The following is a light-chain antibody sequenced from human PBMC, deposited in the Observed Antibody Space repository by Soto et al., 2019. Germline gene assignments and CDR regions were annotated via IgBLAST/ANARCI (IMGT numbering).Light chain of an antibody. CDR2: WAS. Sequence: DIVMTQSQDSLAVSLGERATINCKSSQSVLYSSNNKNYLAWYQQKPGQPPKLLIYWASTRESGVPDRFSGSGSGTDFTLTISSLQAEDVAVYYCQQYYSTPQTFGQVTKVEIK. V-gene: IGKV4-1*01. CDR3: QQYYSTPQT. J-gene: IGKJ1*01. CDR1: QSVLYSSNNKNY.